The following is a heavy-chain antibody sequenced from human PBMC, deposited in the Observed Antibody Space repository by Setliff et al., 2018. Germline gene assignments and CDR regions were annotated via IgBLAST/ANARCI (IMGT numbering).Heavy chain of an antibody. CDR1: GGSINNYY. CDR3: ISLWLGYYGLDV. Sequence: SETLSLTCTVSGGSINNYYWSWIRQAPGKGLEWVGYVYYTGTTNYSPSLKGRVIISVDASKNRLSLQMNSLKTEDTAVYYCISLWLGYYGLDVWGQGTTVTVSS. V-gene: IGHV4-59*03. J-gene: IGHJ6*02. D-gene: IGHD5-18*01. CDR2: VYYTGTT.